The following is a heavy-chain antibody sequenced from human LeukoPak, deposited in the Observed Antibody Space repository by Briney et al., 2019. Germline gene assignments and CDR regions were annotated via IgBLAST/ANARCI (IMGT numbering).Heavy chain of an antibody. J-gene: IGHJ4*02. CDR2: INHSGST. CDR3: ARGTHDSSGYYYFDY. CDR1: GGSFCGYY. D-gene: IGHD3-22*01. Sequence: SETLSLTCAVYGGSFCGYYWSWIRQPPGKGLEWIGEINHSGSTNYNPSLKSRVTISVDTSKNQFSLKLSSVTAADTAVYYCARGTHDSSGYYYFDYWGQGTLVTVSS. V-gene: IGHV4-34*01.